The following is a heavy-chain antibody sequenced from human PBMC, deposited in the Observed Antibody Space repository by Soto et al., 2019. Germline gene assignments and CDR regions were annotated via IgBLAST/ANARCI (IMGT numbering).Heavy chain of an antibody. V-gene: IGHV4-59*01. CDR2: IYYSGST. Sequence: SETLSLTCSVSGGSISSYYWSLIRQPPGKGLEWIGYIYYSGSTNYNPSLKSRVTISVDTSKNQFSLKLSSVTAADTAVYYCARDDTYYYYMDVWGKGTTVTVSS. CDR1: GGSISSYY. CDR3: ARDDTYYYYMDV. J-gene: IGHJ6*03.